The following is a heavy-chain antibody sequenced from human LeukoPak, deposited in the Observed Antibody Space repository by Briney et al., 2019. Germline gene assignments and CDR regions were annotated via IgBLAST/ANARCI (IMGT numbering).Heavy chain of an antibody. V-gene: IGHV4-4*02. J-gene: IGHJ4*02. CDR1: GGSISSSNW. CDR2: IYHSGST. Sequence: PSETLSLTCAVSGGSISSSNWWSWVRQPPGKGLEWIGEIYHSGSTNYNPSLKSRVTISVDKSKNQFSLNLSSVTAADTAVYYCARGDSGWSADFDYWGQGTLVTVSS. CDR3: ARGDSGWSADFDY. D-gene: IGHD6-19*01.